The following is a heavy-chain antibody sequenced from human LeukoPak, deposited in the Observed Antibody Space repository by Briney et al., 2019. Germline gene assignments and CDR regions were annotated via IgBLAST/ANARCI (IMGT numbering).Heavy chain of an antibody. D-gene: IGHD1-14*01. J-gene: IGHJ4*02. CDR1: GFTFSSYA. CDR3: ARFGPVPFDY. Sequence: GGSLRLSCAASGFTFSSYAMHWVRQAPGKGLEWVAVISYDGSNKYYADSVKGRFTISRDNAKNSLYLQMNSLRAEDTAVYYCARFGPVPFDYWGQGTLVTVSS. V-gene: IGHV3-30-3*01. CDR2: ISYDGSNK.